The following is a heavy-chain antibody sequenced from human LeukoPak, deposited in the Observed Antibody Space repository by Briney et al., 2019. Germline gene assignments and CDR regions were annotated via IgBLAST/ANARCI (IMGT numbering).Heavy chain of an antibody. Sequence: ASVTVSCKASGYNFTSYGLAWVRQAPGRGLEWLGWISGYNGNTNHAQNVQGRVTMATDTSTGTAYMELRSLRSDDTAVYYCARGPGFFFMKNRGLRYWGQGTPVIVSS. CDR2: ISGYNGNT. D-gene: IGHD3-10*01. CDR1: GYNFTSYG. J-gene: IGHJ4*02. CDR3: ARGPGFFFMKNRGLRY. V-gene: IGHV1-18*01.